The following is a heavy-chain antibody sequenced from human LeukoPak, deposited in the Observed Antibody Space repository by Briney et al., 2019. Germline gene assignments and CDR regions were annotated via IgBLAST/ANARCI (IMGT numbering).Heavy chain of an antibody. Sequence: GGSLRLSCVASGFTFSSNSMNWVRQAPGKGLEWVSSISSTSTYIYYADSMKGRFTISRDNAKNSLYLQMNNPRAEDTAVYYCTSRPLDYWGQGTPVTVSS. CDR3: TSRPLDY. CDR2: ISSTSTYI. CDR1: GFTFSSNS. V-gene: IGHV3-21*01. J-gene: IGHJ4*02.